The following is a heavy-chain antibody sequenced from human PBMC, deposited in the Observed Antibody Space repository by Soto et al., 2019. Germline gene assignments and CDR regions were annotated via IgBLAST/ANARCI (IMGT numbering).Heavy chain of an antibody. CDR2: IWYDGSNK. CDR3: ARDVGVVAFDLDH. V-gene: IGHV3-33*01. CDR1: GFTFKNYG. J-gene: IGHJ4*02. D-gene: IGHD3-3*02. Sequence: QVQLVESGGGVVQPGTSLRLSCAASGFTFKNYGMHWVRQAPGKGLEWVAVIWYDGSNKYYADAVKGRFTISRDDSKNTLYVQMNFLRVEDTAMYYCARDVGVVAFDLDHWGQGTLVTVSS.